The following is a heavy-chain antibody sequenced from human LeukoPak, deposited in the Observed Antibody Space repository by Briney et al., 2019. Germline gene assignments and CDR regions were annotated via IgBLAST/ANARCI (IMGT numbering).Heavy chain of an antibody. Sequence: ASVKVSCKASGGTFSSYAISWVRQAPGQGLEWMGGIIPIFGTANYAQKFQGRVTITADESTSTAYMELSSLRSEDTAVYYCARLRPVGYYMDVWGQGTLVTVSS. V-gene: IGHV1-69*13. CDR1: GGTFSSYA. CDR3: ARLRPVGYYMDV. J-gene: IGHJ4*02. CDR2: IIPIFGTA. D-gene: IGHD1-26*01.